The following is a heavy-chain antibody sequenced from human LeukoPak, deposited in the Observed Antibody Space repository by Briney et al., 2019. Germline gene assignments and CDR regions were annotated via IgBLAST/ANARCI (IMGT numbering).Heavy chain of an antibody. D-gene: IGHD6-19*01. CDR2: IYHSGST. V-gene: IGHV4-4*02. CDR1: GGSISGSNW. J-gene: IGHJ4*02. CDR3: ASIIAVASYFDY. Sequence: SETLSLTCAVSGGSISGSNWWSWVRQPPGKGLEWIGEIYHSGSTNYNPSLKSRVTISVDKSKNQFSLKLSSVTAADTAVYYCASIIAVASYFDYWGQGTLVTVSS.